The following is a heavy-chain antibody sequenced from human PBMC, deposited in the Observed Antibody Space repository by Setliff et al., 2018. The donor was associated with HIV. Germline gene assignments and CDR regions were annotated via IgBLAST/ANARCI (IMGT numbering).Heavy chain of an antibody. CDR2: IYNSAST. J-gene: IGHJ4*02. CDR1: GGSISSDGHY. Sequence: SETLSLTCTVSGGSISSDGHYWTWIRQPPGKGLEWIGYIYNSASTSYNPSLKSRVTISVDTSKNQFSLKLSSVTAADTAVYYCATARSYYVFDYWGQGTLVTVSS. V-gene: IGHV4-61*08. D-gene: IGHD3-10*02. CDR3: ATARSYYVFDY.